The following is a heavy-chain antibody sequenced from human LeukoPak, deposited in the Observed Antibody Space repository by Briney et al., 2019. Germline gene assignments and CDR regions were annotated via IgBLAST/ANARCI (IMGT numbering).Heavy chain of an antibody. D-gene: IGHD3-22*01. J-gene: IGHJ3*02. CDR2: ISYDGSNK. CDR1: GFTFSSYA. Sequence: GGSLRLSCAASGFTFSSYAMHWVRQAPGKGLEWVAVISYDGSNKYYADSVKGRFTISRDNSKNTLYLQMNSLRAEDTAVYYCARDRAYYYDSSGPLEGFDIWGQGTMITVSS. V-gene: IGHV3-30-3*01. CDR3: ARDRAYYYDSSGPLEGFDI.